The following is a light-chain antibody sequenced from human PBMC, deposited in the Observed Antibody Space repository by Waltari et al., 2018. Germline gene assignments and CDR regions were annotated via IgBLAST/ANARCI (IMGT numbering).Light chain of an antibody. CDR1: SSDVGGYNY. V-gene: IGLV2-8*01. CDR3: SAYAGSDNLV. Sequence: QSALTQPPPASGPPGQSVTIPCTGTSSDVGGYNYLSWYQQHPGKAPKLMIYEVTKRPSGVPDRFSGSKSGNTASLTVSGLQAEDEAHYYCSAYAGSDNLVFGGGTKVTVL. CDR2: EVT. J-gene: IGLJ2*01.